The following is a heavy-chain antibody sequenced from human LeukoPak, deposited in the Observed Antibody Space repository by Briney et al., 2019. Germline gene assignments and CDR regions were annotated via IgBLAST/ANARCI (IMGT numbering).Heavy chain of an antibody. Sequence: PSETLSLTCTVSGGSISSSSYYWGWIRQPPGKGLGWMGSIYYSGSTYYNPSLKSRVTISVDTSKNQFSLKLSSVTAADTSVYYCARDPGVVVPAATDGGYWGQGTLVTVSS. D-gene: IGHD2-2*01. V-gene: IGHV4-39*02. J-gene: IGHJ4*02. CDR1: GGSISSSSYY. CDR2: IYYSGST. CDR3: ARDPGVVVPAATDGGY.